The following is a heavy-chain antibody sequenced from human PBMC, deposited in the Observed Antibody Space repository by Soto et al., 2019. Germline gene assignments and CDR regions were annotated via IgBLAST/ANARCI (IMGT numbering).Heavy chain of an antibody. J-gene: IGHJ4*02. CDR2: IIPIFGTA. CDR3: ASASGWYERGPSRSFDY. D-gene: IGHD6-19*01. V-gene: IGHV1-69*13. Sequence: GASVKVSCKASGGTFSSYAISWVRQAPGQGLEWMGGIIPIFGTANYAQKFQGRVTITADESTSTAYMELSSLRSEDTAVYYCASASGWYERGPSRSFDYWGQGTLVTVSS. CDR1: GGTFSSYA.